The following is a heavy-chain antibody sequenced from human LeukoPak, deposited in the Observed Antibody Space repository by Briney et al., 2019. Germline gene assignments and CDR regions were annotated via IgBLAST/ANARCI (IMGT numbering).Heavy chain of an antibody. J-gene: IGHJ4*02. CDR2: ISTIGGYT. D-gene: IGHD5-24*01. Sequence: GGSLRLSCAASGFSFSTYDMGWVRQTPGKGLEWVSAISTIGGYTEDADSAKGRFTISRDNSQNTLFLQMHSLRAEDTAVYYCAKKPATIKFPFDIWGQGTLVTVSP. CDR1: GFSFSTYD. V-gene: IGHV3-23*01. CDR3: AKKPATIKFPFDI.